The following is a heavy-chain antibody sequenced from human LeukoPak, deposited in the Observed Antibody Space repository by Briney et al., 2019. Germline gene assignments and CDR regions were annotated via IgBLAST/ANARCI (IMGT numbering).Heavy chain of an antibody. D-gene: IGHD3-10*01. J-gene: IGHJ4*02. CDR1: GASISSGGYS. CDR3: ARRTRDGGRRYGSGSYYNDY. CDR2: IYHSGST. V-gene: IGHV4-30-2*01. Sequence: SETLSLTCAVSGASISSGGYSWSWIRQPPGKGLEWIGYIYHSGSTYYNPSLKSRVTISVDTSKDQFSLKLSSVTAADTAVYYCARRTRDGGRRYGSGSYYNDYWGQGTLVTVSS.